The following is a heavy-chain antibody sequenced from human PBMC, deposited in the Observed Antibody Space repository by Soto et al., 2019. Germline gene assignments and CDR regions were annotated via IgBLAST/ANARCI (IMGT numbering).Heavy chain of an antibody. V-gene: IGHV3-7*01. CDR3: ARVPLTVAARPSCYYYGMDV. CDR2: IKQDGSAK. J-gene: IGHJ6*02. D-gene: IGHD6-6*01. Sequence: GGTLRLSCAASGCTFSSYWMSWVRQAPGKGLEWVANIKQDGSAKYYVYSVKGRITISRDNAKTSLYLQMNCPRAEDTVVYSCARVPLTVAARPSCYYYGMDVWGQGTTVTVSS. CDR1: GCTFSSYW.